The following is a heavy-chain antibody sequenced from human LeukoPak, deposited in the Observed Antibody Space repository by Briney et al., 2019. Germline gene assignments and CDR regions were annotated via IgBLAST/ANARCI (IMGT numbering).Heavy chain of an antibody. CDR3: AKDRVYSSGATDAFDI. D-gene: IGHD6-19*01. V-gene: IGHV3-23*01. Sequence: GGSLRLSCAASGFTFNNYPMSWVRQAPGKGLEWVSAVSGSGGSTYYVDSVKGRFTISRDNSKNTLYLQMNSLRAEDTAVYYCAKDRVYSSGATDAFDIWGQGTMVTVSS. CDR1: GFTFNNYP. CDR2: VSGSGGST. J-gene: IGHJ3*02.